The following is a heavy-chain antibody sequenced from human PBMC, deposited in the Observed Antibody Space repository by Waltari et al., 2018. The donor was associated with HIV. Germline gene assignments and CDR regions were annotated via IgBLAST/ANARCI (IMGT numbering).Heavy chain of an antibody. J-gene: IGHJ6*02. CDR3: ARVNTMVQGVRVYYYGMDV. D-gene: IGHD3-10*01. CDR2: ISSGSSYI. V-gene: IGHV3-21*01. CDR1: GFPFSNFS. Sequence: EVQLVESGGGLVKPGGSLRLSCAASGFPFSNFSMNCVRQAPGNRLKWVSSISSGSSYIYYADAVKCRFTISRDNAKNSLYLQMNSLRVEDTAVYYCARVNTMVQGVRVYYYGMDVWGQGTTGTVSS.